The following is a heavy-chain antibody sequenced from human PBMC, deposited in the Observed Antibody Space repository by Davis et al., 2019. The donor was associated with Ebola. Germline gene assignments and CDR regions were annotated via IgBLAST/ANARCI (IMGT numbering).Heavy chain of an antibody. Sequence: ASVKVSCKASGYTFTSYDINWVRQATGQGLEWMGWMNPNSGNTGYAQKFQGRVTMTRNTSISTAYMELSSLRSEDTAVYYCARGLPLLYDFWSGAVYYYYGMDVWGQGTTVTVSS. D-gene: IGHD3-3*01. J-gene: IGHJ6*02. CDR3: ARGLPLLYDFWSGAVYYYYGMDV. CDR2: MNPNSGNT. CDR1: GYTFTSYD. V-gene: IGHV1-8*01.